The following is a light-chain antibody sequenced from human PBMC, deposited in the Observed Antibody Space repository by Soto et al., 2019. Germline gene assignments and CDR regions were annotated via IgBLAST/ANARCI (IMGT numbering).Light chain of an antibody. J-gene: IGLJ2*01. CDR1: SSDVGGFNY. CDR2: NVT. CDR3: SSYTTSRTLV. Sequence: QSALTQPASVSGSPGQSITISCTGTSSDVGGFNYVSWYQQHPGKAPKLMIHNVTNRPSGVSNRFSGSKSGNTASLTISGLQAEDEADYYCSSYTTSRTLVFGGGTKLTVL. V-gene: IGLV2-14*03.